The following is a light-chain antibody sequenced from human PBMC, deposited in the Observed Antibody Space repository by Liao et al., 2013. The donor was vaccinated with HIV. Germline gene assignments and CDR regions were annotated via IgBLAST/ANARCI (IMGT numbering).Light chain of an antibody. V-gene: IGLV3-21*01. CDR3: QAWDSSTEVV. J-gene: IGLJ2*01. Sequence: SYVLTQPPSVSVAPGKTATIICGGNNIGSRSVHWYQQRAGQAPVPVIYYDNGRPSGIPERFSGSNSGNTATLTISGTQAMDEADYYCQAWDSSTEVVFGGGTKLTVL. CDR2: YDN. CDR1: NIGSRS.